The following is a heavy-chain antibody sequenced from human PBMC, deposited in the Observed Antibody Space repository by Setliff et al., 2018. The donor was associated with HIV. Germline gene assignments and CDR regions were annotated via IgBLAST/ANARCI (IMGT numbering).Heavy chain of an antibody. D-gene: IGHD3-3*01. V-gene: IGHV3-15*01. Sequence: PGGSLSLSCAVSGFTFSDAWMSWVRQAPGKGLEWLAHIKSKTDGETTNYAAPVKGRFTISRDDSKNTVYLQMNSLKPEDTAVYYCASKGRDVYTLEAPGWGQGTLGTAPQ. CDR2: IKSKTDGETT. J-gene: IGHJ4*02. CDR3: ASKGRDVYTLEAPG. CDR1: GFTFSDAW.